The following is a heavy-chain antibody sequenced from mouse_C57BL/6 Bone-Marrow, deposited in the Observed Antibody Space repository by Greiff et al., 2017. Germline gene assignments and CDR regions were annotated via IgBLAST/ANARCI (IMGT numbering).Heavy chain of an antibody. V-gene: IGHV1-62-2*01. J-gene: IGHJ4*01. Sequence: VKLQESGAELVKPGASVKLSCKASGYTFTEYTIHWVKQRSGQGLEWIGWFYPGSGSIKYNEKFKDKATLTADKSSSTVYMELSRLTSEDSAVYFCARHEAITTVVESYYAMDYWGQGTSVTVSS. D-gene: IGHD1-1*01. CDR1: GYTFTEYT. CDR2: FYPGSGSI. CDR3: ARHEAITTVVESYYAMDY.